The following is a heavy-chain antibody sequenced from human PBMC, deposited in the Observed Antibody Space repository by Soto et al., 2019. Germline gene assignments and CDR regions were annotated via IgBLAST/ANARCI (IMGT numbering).Heavy chain of an antibody. CDR3: AKDVRPLNN. J-gene: IGHJ4*02. Sequence: EVQLLESGGGLVQPGGSLRLSCAASGFTFSSCAMSWVRQAPGKGLEWVATIGASGASTYYADSVKGRFTISRDNSKNTLYLQVNSLRARDRALFYGAKDVRPLNNGGQGTLVTVSS. CDR1: GFTFSSCA. V-gene: IGHV3-23*01. CDR2: IGASGAST. D-gene: IGHD3-10*02.